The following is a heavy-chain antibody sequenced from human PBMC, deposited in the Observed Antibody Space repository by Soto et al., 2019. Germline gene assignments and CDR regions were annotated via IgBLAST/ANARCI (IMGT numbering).Heavy chain of an antibody. Sequence: QVQLVESGGGVVQPGRSLRLSCAASGFTFSSCAMHWVRQVPGKGLEWVALISYDGSNKYYADSVKGRFTISRDNSKNTLYLQMNSLRAEDTAVYYCARDKRDLRFLEWSYYFDYWGQGTLVTVSS. CDR3: ARDKRDLRFLEWSYYFDY. J-gene: IGHJ4*02. D-gene: IGHD3-3*01. CDR1: GFTFSSCA. V-gene: IGHV3-30-3*01. CDR2: ISYDGSNK.